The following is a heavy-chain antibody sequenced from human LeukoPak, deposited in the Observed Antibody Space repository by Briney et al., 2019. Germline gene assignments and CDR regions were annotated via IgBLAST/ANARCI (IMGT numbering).Heavy chain of an antibody. Sequence: AETLSLSCTLCGGSISTYYWSWIRQPPGKVLEWIGYIYHSGSTNYNPSLKSRVTISVDTSKNQFSLKLSSVTAADTAVYYCARGGGYASPIGYWGQGALVTVSS. D-gene: IGHD5-12*01. CDR1: GGSISTYY. V-gene: IGHV4-59*13. CDR3: ARGGGYASPIGY. J-gene: IGHJ4*02. CDR2: IYHSGST.